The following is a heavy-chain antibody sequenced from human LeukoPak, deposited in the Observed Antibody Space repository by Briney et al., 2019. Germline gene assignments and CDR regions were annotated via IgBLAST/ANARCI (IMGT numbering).Heavy chain of an antibody. CDR3: AREYTSSFDY. V-gene: IGHV6-1*01. J-gene: IGHJ4*02. Sequence: SQSLSLTCAISGDSVSTNSAAWNWIRQSPSRGLEWLGRTYYSSKCYNDYAVSVKSRITINPDTSNNQFSLQLNSVTPEDTAVYYCAREYTSSFDYWGQGTLVIVSS. D-gene: IGHD6-6*01. CDR1: GDSVSTNSAA. CDR2: TYYSSKCYN.